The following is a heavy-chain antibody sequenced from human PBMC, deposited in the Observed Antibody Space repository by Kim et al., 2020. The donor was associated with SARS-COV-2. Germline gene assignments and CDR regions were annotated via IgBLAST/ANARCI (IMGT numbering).Heavy chain of an antibody. CDR2: IYSGGST. V-gene: IGHV3-53*01. D-gene: IGHD2-15*01. J-gene: IGHJ4*02. CDR1: GFTVGNNY. Sequence: GGSLRLSCAASGFTVGNNYMRWARQAPGKGLEWVSLIYSGGSTYYADSVKGRFTISRDSSKNTLYLQMNSLRVEDTAVYYCANSAAYWGQGTLVTVSS. CDR3: ANSAAY.